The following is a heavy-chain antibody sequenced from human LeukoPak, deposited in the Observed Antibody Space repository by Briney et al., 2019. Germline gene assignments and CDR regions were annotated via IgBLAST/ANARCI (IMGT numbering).Heavy chain of an antibody. D-gene: IGHD2-2*01. J-gene: IGHJ4*02. CDR2: INWSGRST. Sequence: GGSLRLSCTASGFAFGEHGMSWVRQVPGKGLEWVSGINWSGRSTGYADPLRGRFTISRDNAKNSLYLQMDSLRAEDTALYYCARAPITSPFYFDYWGQGTLVTVSS. CDR3: ARAPITSPFYFDY. V-gene: IGHV3-20*04. CDR1: GFAFGEHG.